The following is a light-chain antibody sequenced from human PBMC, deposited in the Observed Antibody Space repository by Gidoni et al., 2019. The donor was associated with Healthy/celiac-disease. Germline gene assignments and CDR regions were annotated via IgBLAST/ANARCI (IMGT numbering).Light chain of an antibody. V-gene: IGKV4-1*01. CDR3: QQYYSTPWT. J-gene: IGKJ1*01. CDR1: QSVLYSSNNKNY. Sequence: DIMMTQSPDSLAVSLGERPTINCKSSQSVLYSSNNKNYLAWYQQQPGQPPKLLIYWASTRESGVPDRFSGSGSGTDFTLTISSLQAEDVAVYYCQQYYSTPWTFGQGTKVEIK. CDR2: WAS.